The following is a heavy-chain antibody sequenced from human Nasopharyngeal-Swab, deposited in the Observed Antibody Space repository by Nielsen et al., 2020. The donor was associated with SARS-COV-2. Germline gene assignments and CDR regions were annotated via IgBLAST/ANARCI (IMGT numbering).Heavy chain of an antibody. V-gene: IGHV1-69*04. D-gene: IGHD3-22*01. CDR1: GGTFSSYA. Sequence: SVKVSCKASGGTFSSYAISWVRQAPGQGLEWMGRIIPILGIANYAQKFQGRVTITADKSTSTAYMELSSLRSEDTAVYYCARGRYYYDSSGYHMDVWGQGTTVTVSS. J-gene: IGHJ6*02. CDR2: IIPILGIA. CDR3: ARGRYYYDSSGYHMDV.